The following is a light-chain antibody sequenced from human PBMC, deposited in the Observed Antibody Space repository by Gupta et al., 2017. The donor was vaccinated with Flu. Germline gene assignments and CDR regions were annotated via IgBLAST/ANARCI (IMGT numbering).Light chain of an antibody. J-gene: IGKJ4*01. CDR3: QHVAIYPIT. CDR2: DAS. Sequence: GVRVIITGRASQDIYSFLGWYQQKPGKAPKLLLYDASTLHNGVPSRFSGSRSGTEFTLTITGLQPEDFATFYCQHVAIYPITFGVGTKVEIK. V-gene: IGKV1-9*01. CDR1: QDIYSF.